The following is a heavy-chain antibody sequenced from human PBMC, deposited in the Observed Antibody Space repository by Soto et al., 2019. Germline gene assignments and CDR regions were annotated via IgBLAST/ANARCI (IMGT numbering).Heavy chain of an antibody. Sequence: ASVTVSCKASGYTFTNYYMHWVRQAPGQGLEWMGVIHYSGATPTYAQKFQGRVTMARDTSTSTVYVELSSLTSEDTAVYYCARGGPDLATIGGFDYWGQGTLVTVSS. D-gene: IGHD3-16*01. V-gene: IGHV1-46*01. J-gene: IGHJ4*02. CDR2: IHYSGATP. CDR1: GYTFTNYY. CDR3: ARGGPDLATIGGFDY.